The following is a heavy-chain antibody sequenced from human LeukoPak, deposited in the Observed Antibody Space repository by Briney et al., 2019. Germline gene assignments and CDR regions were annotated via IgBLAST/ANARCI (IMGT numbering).Heavy chain of an antibody. Sequence: PGGSLRLSCAASGFTVSSDYVNWVRQAPGKGLEWVSVIQSGGTTYYADSVKGRFTISRDISKNTLYLQMDSLRAEDTAVYYCAREPWGAKGAAWGMDVWGQGTTVTVSS. D-gene: IGHD1-26*01. CDR2: IQSGGTT. J-gene: IGHJ6*02. CDR3: AREPWGAKGAAWGMDV. V-gene: IGHV3-53*01. CDR1: GFTVSSDY.